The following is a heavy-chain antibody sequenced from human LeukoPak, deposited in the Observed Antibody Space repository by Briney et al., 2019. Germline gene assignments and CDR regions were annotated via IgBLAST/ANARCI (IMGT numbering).Heavy chain of an antibody. CDR2: ISYDGSNK. CDR1: GFTFSSYA. V-gene: IGHV3-30-3*01. D-gene: IGHD1-26*01. J-gene: IGHJ4*02. Sequence: PGGSLRLSCAASGFTFSSYAMHWVRQAPGKGLEWVAVISYDGSNKYYADSVKGRFTISIDNSKNTLYLQMNSLRAEDTAVYYCARDWGWELLILDYWGQGTLVTVSS. CDR3: ARDWGWELLILDY.